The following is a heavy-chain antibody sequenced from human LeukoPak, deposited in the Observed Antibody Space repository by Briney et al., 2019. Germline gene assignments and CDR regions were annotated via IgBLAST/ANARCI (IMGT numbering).Heavy chain of an antibody. CDR2: ISSSGSGT. CDR3: ADNLSR. Sequence: GGSLRLSCAASGFTFSTFAMSWVRQAPGKGLEWVSTISSSGSGTYYTDSVKGRFTISRDNSNNALYLQMNSPRAEDTAVYYCADNLSRWGQGTLVTVSS. V-gene: IGHV3-23*01. CDR1: GFTFSTFA. J-gene: IGHJ4*02. D-gene: IGHD1-1*01.